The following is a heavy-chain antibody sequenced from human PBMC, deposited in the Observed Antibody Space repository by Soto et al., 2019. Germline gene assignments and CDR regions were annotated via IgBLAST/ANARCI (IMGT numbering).Heavy chain of an antibody. CDR2: IYYSGST. V-gene: IGHV4-39*01. J-gene: IGHJ5*02. Sequence: LSATLSLTCTVSGGSISSSSYYWGWIRQPPGKGLEWIGSIYYSGSTYYNPSLKSRVTISVDTSKNQFSLKLSSVTAADTAVYYCARRGWGYCSSTSCPGGFDPWGQGTLVTVSS. CDR3: ARRGWGYCSSTSCPGGFDP. D-gene: IGHD2-2*01. CDR1: GGSISSSSYY.